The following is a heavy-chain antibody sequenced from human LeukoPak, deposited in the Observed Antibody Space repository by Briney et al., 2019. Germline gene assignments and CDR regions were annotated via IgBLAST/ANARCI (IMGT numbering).Heavy chain of an antibody. D-gene: IGHD3-22*01. V-gene: IGHV4-59*01. J-gene: IGHJ3*02. CDR3: ARYYYDSSGYWGLVAFDI. CDR2: IYYSGST. Sequence: SETLSLTCTVSGGSISSYYWSWIRQPPGKGLEWIGYIYYSGSTNYNPSLKSRVTISVDTSKNQFSLKLSSVTAADTAVYYCARYYYDSSGYWGLVAFDIWGQGTMVTVSS. CDR1: GGSISSYY.